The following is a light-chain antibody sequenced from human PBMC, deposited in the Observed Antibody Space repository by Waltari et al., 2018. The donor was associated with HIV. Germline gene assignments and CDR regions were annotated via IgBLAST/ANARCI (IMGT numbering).Light chain of an antibody. CDR1: SVSVPTTNY. CDR2: STN. V-gene: IGLV8-61*01. J-gene: IGLJ3*02. Sequence: TVGTLEPSFPVFPGGTVRLSCGLRSVSVPTTNYASWYRQTPGQAPRTLIYSTNVRSSGVPDRFSGSILGNKAALTITGAQADDECHYYCVLYMGGAWVFGGGTKLTVL. CDR3: VLYMGGAWV.